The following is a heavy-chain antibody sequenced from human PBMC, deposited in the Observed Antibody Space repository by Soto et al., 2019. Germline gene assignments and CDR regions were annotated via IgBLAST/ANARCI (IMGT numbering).Heavy chain of an antibody. CDR1: GFTFSSHW. V-gene: IGHV3-7*01. CDR3: AKSEGWSFDI. D-gene: IGHD2-15*01. Sequence: EVQLVESGGGLVQPGGSLRLSCAASGFTFSSHWMSWVRQAPGKGLEWVANISQDGGEEQYSPSVKGRFTLSRDNAKNSLYLQMNGLRVEDTVVSYCAKSEGWSFDIRGQGTMVTVSS. J-gene: IGHJ3*02. CDR2: ISQDGGEE.